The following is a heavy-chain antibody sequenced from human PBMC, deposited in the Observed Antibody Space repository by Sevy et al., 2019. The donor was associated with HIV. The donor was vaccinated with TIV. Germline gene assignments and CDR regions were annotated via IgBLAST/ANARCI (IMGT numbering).Heavy chain of an antibody. D-gene: IGHD2-2*02. CDR3: ASHHVGYCSSGSCYRWFDP. V-gene: IGHV4-59*08. Sequence: TLSLTCTVSGVSISSYYWSWIRQPPGKGLEWIGYIYYSGSTKYNPSLKSRVTISVDTSKNQFSLKLSSVTAADTAVYYCASHHVGYCSSGSCYRWFDPWGQGTLVTVSS. CDR2: IYYSGST. J-gene: IGHJ5*02. CDR1: GVSISSYY.